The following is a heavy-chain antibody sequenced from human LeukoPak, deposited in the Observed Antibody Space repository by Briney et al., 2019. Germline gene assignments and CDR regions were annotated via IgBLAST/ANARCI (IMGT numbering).Heavy chain of an antibody. J-gene: IGHJ3*01. V-gene: IGHV3-48*03. CDR2: IASGGGANR. CDR3: ARDLASGNHPDGFDV. D-gene: IGHD1-14*01. CDR1: GFTFSSYE. Sequence: GGSLTLSCAASGFTFSSYEMNWVRQAPGKGLEWVSYIASGGGANRFYSESVKGRFTISRDNAKNSLYLQMTSLRAEDSAVYYCARDLASGNHPDGFDVWAQGTLVTVSS.